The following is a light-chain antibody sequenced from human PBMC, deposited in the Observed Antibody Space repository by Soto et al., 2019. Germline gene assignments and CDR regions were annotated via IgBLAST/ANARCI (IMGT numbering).Light chain of an antibody. J-gene: IGLJ3*02. V-gene: IGLV2-11*01. CDR1: SSDVGNYNY. Sequence: QSALTQPRSVSGSPGQSVTISCTGTSSDVGNYNYVSWYQQNPGKAPKVMIYDVSTRPSGVPGRFSGSKSDNTAYLTISGLQAEDEADYYCCSYAGNYPGVFGGGTKLTVL. CDR3: CSYAGNYPGV. CDR2: DVS.